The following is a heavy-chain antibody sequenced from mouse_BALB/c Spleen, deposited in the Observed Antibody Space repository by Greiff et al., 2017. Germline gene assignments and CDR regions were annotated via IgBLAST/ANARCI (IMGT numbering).Heavy chain of an antibody. CDR3: ARSNYGYDGWYFDV. CDR2: IDPANGNT. V-gene: IGHV14-3*02. Sequence: VQLQQSGAELVKPGASVKLSCTASGFNIKDTYMHWVKQRPEQGLEWIGRIDPANGNTKYDPKFQGKATITADTSSNTAYLQLSSLTSEDTAVYYCARSNYGYDGWYFDVWGAGTTVTVSS. D-gene: IGHD2-2*01. CDR1: GFNIKDTY. J-gene: IGHJ1*01.